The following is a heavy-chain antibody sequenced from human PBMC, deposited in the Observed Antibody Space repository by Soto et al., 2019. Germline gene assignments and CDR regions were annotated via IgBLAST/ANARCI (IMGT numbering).Heavy chain of an antibody. CDR3: ARHRYDDYYYYYGMDV. CDR2: IDPSDSYT. D-gene: IGHD3-3*01. Sequence: GESLKISCKGSGYSFTSYWISWVRQMPGKGLEWMGRIDPSDSYTNYSPSFQGHVTISADKSISTAYLQWSSLKASDTAMYYCARHRYDDYYYYYGMDVWGQGTTVTVSS. V-gene: IGHV5-10-1*01. CDR1: GYSFTSYW. J-gene: IGHJ6*02.